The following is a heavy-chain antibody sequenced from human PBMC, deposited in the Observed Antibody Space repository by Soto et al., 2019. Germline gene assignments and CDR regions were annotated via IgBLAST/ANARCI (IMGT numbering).Heavy chain of an antibody. Sequence: EVQLVETGGGLIQPGGSLRLSCTASGFTVSSNYMTWVRQAPGKGLEWVSVIYSGGNTYYADSVKGRFTSSRDKSKNTLYLQMNSLRAEDTAVYYCAGAAGGYWGQGTLVTVSS. V-gene: IGHV3-53*02. D-gene: IGHD6-13*01. J-gene: IGHJ4*02. CDR3: AGAAGGY. CDR2: IYSGGNT. CDR1: GFTVSSNY.